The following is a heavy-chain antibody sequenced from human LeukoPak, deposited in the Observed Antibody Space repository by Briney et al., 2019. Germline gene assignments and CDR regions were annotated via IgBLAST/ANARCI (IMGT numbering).Heavy chain of an antibody. CDR1: GFTFRTYA. Sequence: GGSLRLSCAASGFTFRTYAMSWVRQAPGKGLEWVSGISDSGDGTYYAESVKGRFTISRGNSKNTVFLQMNSLRADDTAKYYCAKDKAPGSWHTPSDFWGQGTLVTVSS. CDR3: AKDKAPGSWHTPSDF. D-gene: IGHD6-13*01. J-gene: IGHJ4*02. CDR2: ISDSGDGT. V-gene: IGHV3-23*01.